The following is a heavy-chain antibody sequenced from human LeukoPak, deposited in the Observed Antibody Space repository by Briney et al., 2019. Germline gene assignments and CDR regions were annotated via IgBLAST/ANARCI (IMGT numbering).Heavy chain of an antibody. D-gene: IGHD3-16*02. CDR1: GFTFSSYA. Sequence: PGGSLRLSCAASGFTFSSYAMSWVRQAPGKGLEWVANIKQDGSEKYYVDSVKGRFTISRDNAKNSLYLQMNSLRAEDTAVYYCARDPPFIGPWGQGTLVTVSS. CDR2: IKQDGSEK. CDR3: ARDPPFIGP. J-gene: IGHJ5*02. V-gene: IGHV3-7*01.